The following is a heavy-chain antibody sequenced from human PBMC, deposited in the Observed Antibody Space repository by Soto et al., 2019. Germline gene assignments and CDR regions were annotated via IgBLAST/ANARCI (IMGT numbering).Heavy chain of an antibody. CDR3: ERANTVTKTDY. CDR1: GYSISSGYY. Sequence: SETLSLTCAVSGYSISSGYYWGWIRQPPGKGLEWIGSIYHSGSTYYNPSLKSRVTISVDTSKNQFSLKLSSVTAADTAVYYCERANTVTKTDYWGQGTLVTVSS. J-gene: IGHJ4*02. D-gene: IGHD4-17*01. V-gene: IGHV4-38-2*01. CDR2: IYHSGST.